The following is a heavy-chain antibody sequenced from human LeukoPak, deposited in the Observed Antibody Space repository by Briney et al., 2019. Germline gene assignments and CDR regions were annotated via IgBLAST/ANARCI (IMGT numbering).Heavy chain of an antibody. Sequence: GGSLRLSCAASGFTFSSCGMNWVRQAPGKGLEWVAFIWYDGSNKYYADSVKGRFTISRDNSKNTLYLEMNSLRAEDTAVYYCAKDRASAAGTSFEYWGQGTLVTVSS. CDR3: AKDRASAAGTSFEY. CDR1: GFTFSSCG. V-gene: IGHV3-30*02. CDR2: IWYDGSNK. D-gene: IGHD6-13*01. J-gene: IGHJ4*02.